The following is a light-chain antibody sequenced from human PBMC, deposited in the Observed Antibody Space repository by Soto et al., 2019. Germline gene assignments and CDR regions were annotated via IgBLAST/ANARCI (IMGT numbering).Light chain of an antibody. CDR3: QQYYKWPTET. CDR2: GAS. Sequence: DIVMTQSPATLSVSPGERATLSCRASQSFXSNFDWYKQKPGQAPRVLIXGASTRATGIPARFSGSGSGTEFTLTISSLQSEDFAVYYCQQYYKWPTETFGQGTKVDIK. J-gene: IGKJ2*01. CDR1: QSFXSN. V-gene: IGKV3-15*01.